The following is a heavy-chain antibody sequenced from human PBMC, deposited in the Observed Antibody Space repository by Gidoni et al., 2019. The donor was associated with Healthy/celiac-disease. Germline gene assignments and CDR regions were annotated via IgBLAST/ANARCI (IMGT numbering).Heavy chain of an antibody. Sequence: QVTLRESGPALVKPTQTLTLTCTFSGFSLSTSGMCVTWIRQPPGKALEWLTLIDWDDDKYYSTSLKTRLTISKDTSKNQVVLTMTNMDPVDTATYYCARSADTGFDYYYMDVWGKGITVTVSS. CDR1: GFSLSTSGMC. D-gene: IGHD3-22*01. CDR3: ARSADTGFDYYYMDV. CDR2: IDWDDDK. V-gene: IGHV2-70*01. J-gene: IGHJ6*03.